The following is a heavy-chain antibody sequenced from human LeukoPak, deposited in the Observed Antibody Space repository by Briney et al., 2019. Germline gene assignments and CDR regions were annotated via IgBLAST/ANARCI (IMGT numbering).Heavy chain of an antibody. CDR1: GGSISSYY. D-gene: IGHD1-1*01. Sequence: SETLSLTCAVSGGSISSYYWSWIRQPPGKGLEWIGYVHYSGSTAYNPTLKSRVTISIDTSKSQFSLNMSSVTAADTAVYYCASGKSNGAGVFDIWGQGTVVTVSS. CDR2: VHYSGST. V-gene: IGHV4-59*01. J-gene: IGHJ3*02. CDR3: ASGKSNGAGVFDI.